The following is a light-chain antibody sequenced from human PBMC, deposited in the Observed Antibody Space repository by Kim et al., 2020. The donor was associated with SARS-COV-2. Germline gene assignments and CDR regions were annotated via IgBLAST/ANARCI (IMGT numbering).Light chain of an antibody. Sequence: SVKLTCTLTSGHNNYIIAWHQQQPGKAPRYLMNIESSGTYNRGSGVPGRFSGSKSGADRHLTISNLQSEDEADYYCETWDSNTRVFGGGTKLTVL. CDR2: IESSGTY. CDR3: ETWDSNTRV. CDR1: SGHNNYI. V-gene: IGLV4-60*03. J-gene: IGLJ3*02.